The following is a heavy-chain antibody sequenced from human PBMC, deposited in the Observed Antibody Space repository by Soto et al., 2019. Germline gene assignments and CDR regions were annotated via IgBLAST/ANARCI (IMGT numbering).Heavy chain of an antibody. D-gene: IGHD1-26*01. CDR1: GFTFSSYA. CDR2: LSPDGGST. V-gene: IGHV3-64*01. Sequence: EVQLVESGGGLVQPGGSLRLSCAASGFTFSSYAMHWVRQAPGKGLEYVSALSPDGGSTYYANSVKGRFTISRDNSKSTLYLQMGSLRGEDLAVYYGARGQTWAHFDYWGQGSLVTVSS. CDR3: ARGQTWAHFDY. J-gene: IGHJ4*02.